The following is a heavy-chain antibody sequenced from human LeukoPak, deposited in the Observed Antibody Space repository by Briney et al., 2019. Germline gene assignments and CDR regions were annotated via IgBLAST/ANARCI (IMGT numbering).Heavy chain of an antibody. CDR3: VRGGWNVDFDY. V-gene: IGHV3-53*01. Sequence: GGSLRLSCAASGFTVSSNYMSWVRHAPGKGLEWVSVINGGGSTYYADSVKGRFTISRDNSKNTLYLQMNSLRAADTAVYYCVRGGWNVDFDYWGQGTLVTVSS. CDR2: INGGGST. D-gene: IGHD1-1*01. J-gene: IGHJ4*02. CDR1: GFTVSSNY.